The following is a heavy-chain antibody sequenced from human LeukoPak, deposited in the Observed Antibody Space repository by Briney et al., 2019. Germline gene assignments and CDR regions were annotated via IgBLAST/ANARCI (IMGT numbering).Heavy chain of an antibody. CDR1: GFTLSHYN. CDR2: ISFNGGST. Sequence: GGSLRLSCAASGFTLSHYNLHWARQAPGKGLEYVSGISFNGGSTSYADSVRGRFIISRDESKNTVYLQMGSLRDEDMAVYYCARGGMPSAPPAEYFRYWGQGTLVTVSS. J-gene: IGHJ1*01. CDR3: ARGGMPSAPPAEYFRY. D-gene: IGHD2-2*01. V-gene: IGHV3-64*02.